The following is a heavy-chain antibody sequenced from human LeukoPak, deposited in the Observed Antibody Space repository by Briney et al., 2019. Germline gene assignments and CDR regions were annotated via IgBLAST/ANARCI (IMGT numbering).Heavy chain of an antibody. D-gene: IGHD7-27*01. CDR3: ARESRTGEDYYFDY. CDR2: IYHSGST. Sequence: PSETLSLTCAVSGDSISSGCFSWSWIRQPPGEGLEWIGYIYHSGSTYYNPSLKSRVTMSVDRSKNQFSLNLSSVTAADTAVYYCARESRTGEDYYFDYWGQGTLVTVSS. V-gene: IGHV4-30-2*01. J-gene: IGHJ4*02. CDR1: GDSISSGCFS.